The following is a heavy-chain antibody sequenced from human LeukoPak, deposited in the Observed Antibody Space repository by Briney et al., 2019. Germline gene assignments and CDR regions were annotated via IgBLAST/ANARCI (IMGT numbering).Heavy chain of an antibody. J-gene: IGHJ4*02. CDR1: GFTFSSYA. CDR3: ARPQGYSSSPHTPPFDY. V-gene: IGHV3-30*04. Sequence: PGGSLRLSCAASGFTFSSYAMHWVRQAPGKGLEWVAVISYDGSNKYYADSVKGRFTISRDNSKNTLYLQMNSLRAEDTAVYYCARPQGYSSSPHTPPFDYWGQGTLVTVSS. D-gene: IGHD6-6*01. CDR2: ISYDGSNK.